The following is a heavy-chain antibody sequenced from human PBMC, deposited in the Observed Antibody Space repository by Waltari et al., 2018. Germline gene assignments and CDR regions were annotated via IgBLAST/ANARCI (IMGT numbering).Heavy chain of an antibody. Sequence: QLQLQESGPGLVKPSETLSLTCTVSRSSIRNNNYYLGWVRQPPGKGLEWIGSFYKSGTTYYNPSLKSRVTISVDTSNNQFSLKLNSVTAADTVVYYCVRGYPDIVATISDYWGQGTLVIVSS. CDR2: FYKSGTT. CDR1: RSSIRNNNYY. D-gene: IGHD5-12*01. CDR3: VRGYPDIVATISDY. J-gene: IGHJ4*02. V-gene: IGHV4-39*07.